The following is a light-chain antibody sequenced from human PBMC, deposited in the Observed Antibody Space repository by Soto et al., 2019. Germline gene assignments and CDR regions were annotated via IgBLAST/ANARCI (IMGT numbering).Light chain of an antibody. CDR1: TSDVGSYNL. CDR3: CSYDLDYTYV. Sequence: LTQPASVSGSPGQSITISCTGTTSDVGSYNLVSWYQQHPGKVPKLMIYGGNKRPSGVSHRFSGSKSGNTASLTISGLQDEEEADYYCCSYDLDYTYVFGTGTKVTVL. V-gene: IGLV2-23*01. CDR2: GGN. J-gene: IGLJ1*01.